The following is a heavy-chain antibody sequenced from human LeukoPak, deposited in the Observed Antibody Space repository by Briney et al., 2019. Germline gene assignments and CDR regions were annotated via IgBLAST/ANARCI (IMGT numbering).Heavy chain of an antibody. V-gene: IGHV3-53*01. J-gene: IGHJ4*02. CDR3: ARDQDGANTY. Sequence: GGSLRLSCAASGFTVSSNCMSWVRQAPGKGLEWVSVIYSGGSTYYADSVKGRFTISRDNSKNTLYLQMNSLRAEDTAVYYCARDQDGANTYWGQGTLVTVSS. CDR1: GFTVSSNC. CDR2: IYSGGST.